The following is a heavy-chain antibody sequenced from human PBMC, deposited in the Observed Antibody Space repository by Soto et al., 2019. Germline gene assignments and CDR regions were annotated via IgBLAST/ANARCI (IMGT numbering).Heavy chain of an antibody. CDR3: AGIYSGSPGGTLRY. CDR1: GGSISSGGYY. Sequence: QVQLQESGPGLVKPSQTLSLTCTVSGGSISSGGYYWSRIRQHPGKGLEWIGYIYYSGSTYSNPSLNSRVTISVDTSKNQFSLKLSSVTAADTAVYYCAGIYSGSPGGTLRYWGQGTLVTVSS. J-gene: IGHJ4*02. D-gene: IGHD1-26*01. V-gene: IGHV4-31*03. CDR2: IYYSGST.